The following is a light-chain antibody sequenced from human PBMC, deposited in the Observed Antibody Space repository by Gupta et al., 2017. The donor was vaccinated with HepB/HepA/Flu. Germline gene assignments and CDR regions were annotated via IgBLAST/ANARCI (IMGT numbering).Light chain of an antibody. CDR2: DDS. CDR3: QVWGSTTDHV. V-gene: IGLV3-21*03. Sequence: SYVLTQPPSVSVAPGKTARITCGGTGIGSKSVHWYQQKSGQAPILVVYDDSHRPSGIPERFSGSYSGDTATLTISRVVAGDEADYYCQVWGSTTDHVFGTGTKVTGL. CDR1: GIGSKS. J-gene: IGLJ1*01.